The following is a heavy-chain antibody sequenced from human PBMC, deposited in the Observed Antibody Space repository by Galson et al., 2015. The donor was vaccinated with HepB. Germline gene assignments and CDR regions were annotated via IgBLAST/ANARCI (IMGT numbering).Heavy chain of an antibody. CDR3: ATAGCSSTSCYMGDFDY. D-gene: IGHD2-2*02. V-gene: IGHV1-24*01. CDR2: FDPEDGET. Sequence: SVKVSCKVSGYTLTELSMHWVRQAPGKGLEWMGGFDPEDGETIYAQKFQGRVTMTEDTSTDTAYMELSSLRSEDTAVYYCATAGCSSTSCYMGDFDYWGQGTLVTVSS. J-gene: IGHJ4*02. CDR1: GYTLTELS.